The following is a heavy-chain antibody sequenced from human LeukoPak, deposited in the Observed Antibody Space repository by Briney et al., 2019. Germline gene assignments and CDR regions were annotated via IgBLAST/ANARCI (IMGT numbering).Heavy chain of an antibody. J-gene: IGHJ3*02. D-gene: IGHD6-13*01. Sequence: GGSLRLSCAASGFTFSSYSMNWVRQAPGKGLEWVSSISSSSSYIYYADSVKGRFTISRDNAKNSLYLQMNSLRAEDTAVYYCASEGLDQELRADDAFDIWGQGTMVTVSS. CDR3: ASEGLDQELRADDAFDI. CDR1: GFTFSSYS. V-gene: IGHV3-21*01. CDR2: ISSSSSYI.